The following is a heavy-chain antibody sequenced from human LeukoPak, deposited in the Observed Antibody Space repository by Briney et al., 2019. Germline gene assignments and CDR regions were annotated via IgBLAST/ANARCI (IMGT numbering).Heavy chain of an antibody. V-gene: IGHV1-69*04. J-gene: IGHJ4*02. CDR1: GYTFTGYY. D-gene: IGHD3-22*01. CDR3: ARDDDDSSGYYYY. Sequence: SVKVSCKASGYTFTGYYMHWVRPAPGQGLEWMGRIIPILGIANYAQKFQGRVTITADKSTSTAYMELSSLRPEDTAVYYCARDDDDSSGYYYYWGQGTLVTVSS. CDR2: IIPILGIA.